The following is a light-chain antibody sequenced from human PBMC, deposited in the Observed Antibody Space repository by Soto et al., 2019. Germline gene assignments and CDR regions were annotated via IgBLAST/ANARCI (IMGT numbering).Light chain of an antibody. CDR2: EVN. CDR1: SSDVGGYNF. J-gene: IGLJ2*01. CDR3: SSYTSSNTLVV. V-gene: IGLV2-14*01. Sequence: QSVLTQPASVSGSPGQSITISCTGTSSDVGGYNFVSWYEQHPGKAPKLIIYEVNGRPSGVSDRFSGSKSGNTASLTISGLQAEDEADYYCSSYTSSNTLVVFGGGTKGTVL.